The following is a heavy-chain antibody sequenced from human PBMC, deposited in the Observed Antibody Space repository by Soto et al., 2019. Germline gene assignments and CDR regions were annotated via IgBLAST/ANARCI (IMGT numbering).Heavy chain of an antibody. CDR2: ISRSGSDI. V-gene: IGHV3-21*01. D-gene: IGHD5-18*01. J-gene: IGHJ6*02. CDR3: ARDLGYGLSGYGMDV. Sequence: EVQLVESGGGLVKPGGSLSLSCATSGFIFSSKSMTWVRQAPGKGLEWVSSISRSGSDIYYADSVKGRFTLSRDNAKNSLYLAMNSLRPEDTAVYYCARDLGYGLSGYGMDVWGQGTTVTVSS. CDR1: GFIFSSKS.